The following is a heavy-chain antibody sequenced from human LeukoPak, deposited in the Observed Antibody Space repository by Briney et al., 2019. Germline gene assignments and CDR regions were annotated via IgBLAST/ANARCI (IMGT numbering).Heavy chain of an antibody. CDR1: GGSISSGGYY. CDR3: ARARVAAAPPSLEYYMDV. CDR2: IYYSGST. D-gene: IGHD6-13*01. J-gene: IGHJ6*03. V-gene: IGHV4-61*08. Sequence: SGTLSLTCAVSGGSISSGGYYWSWIRQPPGKGLEWIGYIYYSGSTNYNPFLKSRVTISVDTSKNQFSLKLSSVTAADTAVYYCARARVAAAPPSLEYYMDVWGKGTTVTVSS.